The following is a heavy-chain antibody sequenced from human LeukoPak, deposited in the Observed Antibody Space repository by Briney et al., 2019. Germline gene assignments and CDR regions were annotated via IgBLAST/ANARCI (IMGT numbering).Heavy chain of an antibody. J-gene: IGHJ4*02. CDR3: ARGGTYYDILTGYYTAWYFDY. D-gene: IGHD3-9*01. Sequence: GGSLRLSCAASGFTFSSYWMSWVRQAPGKGLEWVANIKQDGSEKYYVDSVKGRFTISRDNAKNSLYLQMYSLRAEDTAVYYCARGGTYYDILTGYYTAWYFDYWGQGTLVTVSS. CDR2: IKQDGSEK. V-gene: IGHV3-7*04. CDR1: GFTFSSYW.